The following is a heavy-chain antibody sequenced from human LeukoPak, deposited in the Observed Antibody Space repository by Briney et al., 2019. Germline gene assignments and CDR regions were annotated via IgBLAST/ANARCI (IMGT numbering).Heavy chain of an antibody. V-gene: IGHV3-30-3*01. CDR1: GFTFSSYA. D-gene: IGHD1-26*01. CDR2: ISYDGSNK. CDR3: ARGVGAGY. Sequence: GRSLRLSCAASGFTFSSYAVHWVRQAPGKGLEWVAVISYDGSNKYYADSVKGRFTISRDNSKNTPYLQMNSLRAEDTAVYYCARGVGAGYWGQGTLVTVSS. J-gene: IGHJ4*02.